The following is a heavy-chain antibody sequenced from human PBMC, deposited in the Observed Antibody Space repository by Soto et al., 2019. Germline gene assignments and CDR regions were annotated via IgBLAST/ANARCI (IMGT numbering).Heavy chain of an antibody. J-gene: IGHJ6*02. CDR2: IYHSGRT. D-gene: IGHD2-2*02. V-gene: IGHV4-30-2*06. CDR1: GGVITSGGYS. Sequence: TLSLTCAVSGGVITSGGYSWSWIRQSPGKGLEYIGYIYHSGRTDYNPSLKSRVTISIDRLNNQFSLSLTSMTAADTAIYYCARLYCTSTTCYKGVDVWGQGTTVTVSS. CDR3: ARLYCTSTTCYKGVDV.